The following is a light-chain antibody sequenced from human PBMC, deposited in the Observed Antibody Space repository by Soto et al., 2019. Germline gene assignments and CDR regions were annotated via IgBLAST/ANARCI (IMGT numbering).Light chain of an antibody. V-gene: IGLV2-14*01. Sequence: QSALTQPASVSGSPGQSITISCTGTRSDVGRYNYVSWYQQHPGKAPKLIIYEVTYRPSGVSARFTASKSGNTASLTISGPQSEDGADYDSSSNSTTSSPHFLFGGGPSRP. J-gene: IGLJ2*01. CDR1: RSDVGRYNY. CDR2: EVT. CDR3: SSNSTTSSPHFL.